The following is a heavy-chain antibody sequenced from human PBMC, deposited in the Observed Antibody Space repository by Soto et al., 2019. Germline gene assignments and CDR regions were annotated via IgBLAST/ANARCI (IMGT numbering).Heavy chain of an antibody. CDR3: ARGTGSSWFDP. CDR2: MNPKSGVT. Sequence: ASVKVSCKAYGYTFTDYYIHWVRQAPGQGLEWMGWMNPKSGVTACAQRFQGRATLTRDTSIRAAYMELTGLTSDDTAVYYCARGTGSSWFDPWGQGTLVTVSS. D-gene: IGHD2-2*01. V-gene: IGHV1-2*02. J-gene: IGHJ5*02. CDR1: GYTFTDYY.